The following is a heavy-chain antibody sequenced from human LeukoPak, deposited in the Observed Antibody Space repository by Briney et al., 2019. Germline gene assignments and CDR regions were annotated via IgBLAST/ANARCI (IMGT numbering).Heavy chain of an antibody. Sequence: SETLSLTCAVYGGSFSGYYWSWIRQPPGKGLEWIGEINHSGSTNHNPSLKSRVTISVDTSKNQFSLKLSSVTAADTAVYYCARRPRYSSGWYYFDSWGQGTLVTVSS. CDR3: ARRPRYSSGWYYFDS. J-gene: IGHJ4*02. V-gene: IGHV4-34*01. D-gene: IGHD6-19*01. CDR1: GGSFSGYY. CDR2: INHSGST.